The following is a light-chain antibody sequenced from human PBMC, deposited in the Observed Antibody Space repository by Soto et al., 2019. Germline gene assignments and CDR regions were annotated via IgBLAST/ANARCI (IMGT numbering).Light chain of an antibody. Sequence: IVMTQSPLYLPVTPGEPASIACRSSQSLLSSNGFTSFEWYVQKPGKSPHVLIYLGSNLASGVPDRFSGAVSGTDFTLTIRRVEPEDVGFYYSMQALQTPFTFGQGTKLDIK. V-gene: IGKV2-28*01. CDR1: QSLLSSNGFTS. CDR3: MQALQTPFT. CDR2: LGS. J-gene: IGKJ2*01.